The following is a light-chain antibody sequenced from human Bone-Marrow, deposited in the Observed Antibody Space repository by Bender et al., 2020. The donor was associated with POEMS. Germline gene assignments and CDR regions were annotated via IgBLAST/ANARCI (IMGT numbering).Light chain of an antibody. CDR3: CSYAGSSTWV. CDR1: SSDVGGYNS. V-gene: IGLV2-23*02. CDR2: EVN. Sequence: QSALTQPASVSGSPGQSITISCTGTSSDVGGYNSVSWYQQHPGKAPKLMIYEVNKRPSGVPGRFSGSKSGNTASLTVSGLQPEDEADYYCCSYAGSSTWVFGGGTKLTVL. J-gene: IGLJ3*02.